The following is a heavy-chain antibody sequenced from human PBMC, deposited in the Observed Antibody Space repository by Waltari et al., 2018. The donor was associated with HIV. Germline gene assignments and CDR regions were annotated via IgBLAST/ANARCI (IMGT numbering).Heavy chain of an antibody. J-gene: IGHJ4*02. Sequence: QLVQSGAEVKKPGASVKVSCKASGYTFTRYKIYWVRQAPGQGLEWMGGIDRSGGSTNYAQNFQGGVTITMDTSTITVDMWMSSLRYEDTAIYYCARAFCGGDCPPGNYWGQGTLVTVSS. CDR3: ARAFCGGDCPPGNY. CDR2: IDRSGGST. CDR1: GYTFTRYK. V-gene: IGHV1-46*01. D-gene: IGHD2-21*02.